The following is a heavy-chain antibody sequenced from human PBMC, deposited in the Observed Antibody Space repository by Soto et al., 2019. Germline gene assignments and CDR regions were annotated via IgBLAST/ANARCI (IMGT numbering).Heavy chain of an antibody. D-gene: IGHD2-2*01. CDR2: IRQDGSGT. CDR1: GFTFSSYW. J-gene: IGHJ6*02. CDR3: AKPIVVVPAAVYYYYGMDV. Sequence: GGSLRLSCAASGFTFSSYWMSWVRQAPGKGLEWVANIRQDGSGTWYVDSVKGRFTMSRDNSKNSLYLQMNSLRAEDTAVYYCAKPIVVVPAAVYYYYGMDVWGQGTTVTVSS. V-gene: IGHV3-7*05.